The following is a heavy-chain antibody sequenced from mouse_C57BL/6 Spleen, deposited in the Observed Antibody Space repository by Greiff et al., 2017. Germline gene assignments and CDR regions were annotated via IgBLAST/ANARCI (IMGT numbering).Heavy chain of an antibody. CDR3: ARWPNFCMDY. CDR2: IRNKANGYTT. Sequence: EVQRVESGGGLVQPGGSLSLSCAASGFTFTDYYMSWVRQPPGKALEWLGFIRNKANGYTTEYSASVKGRFTISRDNSQSILYLQMNALRAEDSATYYCARWPNFCMDYWGQGTSVTVSS. J-gene: IGHJ4*01. D-gene: IGHD4-1*01. V-gene: IGHV7-3*01. CDR1: GFTFTDYY.